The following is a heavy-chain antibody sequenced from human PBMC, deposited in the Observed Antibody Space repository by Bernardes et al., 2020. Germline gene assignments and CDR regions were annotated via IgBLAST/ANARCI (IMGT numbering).Heavy chain of an antibody. CDR1: GGSFSGYY. J-gene: IGHJ5*02. CDR2: INHSGST. V-gene: IGHV4-34*01. Sequence: WETLSLTCAVYGGSFSGYYWSWIRQPPGKGLEWIGEINHSGSTNYNPSLKSRVTISVDTSKNQFSLKLSSVTAADTAVYYCARKYYDFWSGYYRWFDPWGQGTLVTVSS. CDR3: ARKYYDFWSGYYRWFDP. D-gene: IGHD3-3*01.